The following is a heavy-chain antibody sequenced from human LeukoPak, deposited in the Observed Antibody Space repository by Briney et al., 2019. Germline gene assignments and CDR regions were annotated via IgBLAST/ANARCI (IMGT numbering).Heavy chain of an antibody. J-gene: IGHJ4*02. Sequence: SETLSLTCSVSGYSFTSGHYWGWIRQPPGKGLEWIANIYHTGSAHYNPSLKSRVTISVDTSTNQFSLKLSSVTAANTAVYYCARYCTSTTCILRGFDYWGQGTLVTVSS. D-gene: IGHD2-2*01. CDR3: ARYCTSTTCILRGFDY. CDR2: IYHTGSA. CDR1: GYSFTSGHY. V-gene: IGHV4-38-2*01.